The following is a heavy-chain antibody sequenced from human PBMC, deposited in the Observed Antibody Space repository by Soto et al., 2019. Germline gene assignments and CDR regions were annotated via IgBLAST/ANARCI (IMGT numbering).Heavy chain of an antibody. CDR1: GGTFSSYA. J-gene: IGHJ6*02. CDR3: ARDRIAGSKYYYGMDV. D-gene: IGHD6-13*01. CDR2: IIPIFGTE. Sequence: QVQLVQSGAEVKKPGSSVRVSCKASGGTFSSYAISWVRQAPGQGLEWMGEIIPIFGTENYAQKFQGRVTITADESTSTAYMELSSLRSEDTAVYSCARDRIAGSKYYYGMDVWGQGTTVTVSS. V-gene: IGHV1-69*01.